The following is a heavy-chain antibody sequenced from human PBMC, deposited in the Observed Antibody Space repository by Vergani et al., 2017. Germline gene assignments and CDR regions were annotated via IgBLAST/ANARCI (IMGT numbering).Heavy chain of an antibody. Sequence: QVQLVQSGAEVKKPGASVKVPCKASGYTFTSYGISWVRQAPGQGLEWMGWISAYNGKTNYGQKLQGRVTMTTDTSTSTAYRELRSLRSDDTTVYYCAREEFNRGTTVVTDRYYYYDGMDGWGQGTTVTVSS. D-gene: IGHD4-23*01. CDR1: GYTFTSYG. J-gene: IGHJ6*02. V-gene: IGHV1-18*01. CDR2: ISAYNGKT. CDR3: AREEFNRGTTVVTDRYYYYDGMDG.